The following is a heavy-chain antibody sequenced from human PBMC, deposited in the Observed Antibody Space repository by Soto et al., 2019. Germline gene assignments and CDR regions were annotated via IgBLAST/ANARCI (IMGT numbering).Heavy chain of an antibody. D-gene: IGHD3-16*01. J-gene: IGHJ5*02. CDR2: ITSGVTTV. CDR1: GFNFNDYY. V-gene: IGHV3-11*01. Sequence: QVQLVESGGGLVKPGGSMRLSCAASGFNFNDYYMNWIRQTPGKGLEWVSSITSGVTTVSYADSVQGRFTISRDDALNSVFLQLHSLRADDSGVYYCARKFYHDPPFDLWGQGVLVTVS. CDR3: ARKFYHDPPFDL.